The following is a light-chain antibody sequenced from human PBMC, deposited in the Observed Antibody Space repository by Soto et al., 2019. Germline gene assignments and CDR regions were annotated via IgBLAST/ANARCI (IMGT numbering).Light chain of an antibody. CDR1: SSDIGDYKY. J-gene: IGLJ2*01. V-gene: IGLV2-14*01. CDR2: EVS. CDR3: SSYTSSNTLV. Sequence: QSVLTQPASVSGSPGQSITISCTGTSSDIGDYKYVSWYQQHPGKVPKLMIYEVSNRPSGVSNHFSGSKSGNTASLTISGLQAEDEAHYYCSSYTSSNTLVFGGGTKLTVL.